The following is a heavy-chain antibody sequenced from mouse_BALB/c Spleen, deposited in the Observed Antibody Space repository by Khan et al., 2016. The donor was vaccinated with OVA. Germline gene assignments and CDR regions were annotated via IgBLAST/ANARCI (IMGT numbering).Heavy chain of an antibody. V-gene: IGHV5-6-5*01. CDR1: GFTFSNYG. Sequence: EVELVESGGGLVKPGGSLKLSCAASGFTFSNYGVSWVRQTPEKRLEWVASISSGDTTSYPDRVKGRFTISRDNARNILNLQMSDVGSEDTAMYYWGREYWFAYWGQGTLVTVSA. CDR2: ISSGDTT. CDR3: GREYWFAY. J-gene: IGHJ3*01.